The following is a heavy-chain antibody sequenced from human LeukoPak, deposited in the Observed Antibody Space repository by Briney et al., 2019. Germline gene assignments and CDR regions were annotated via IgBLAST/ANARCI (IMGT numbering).Heavy chain of an antibody. CDR1: GFTSSSYS. Sequence: PGGSLRLSCAASGFTSSSYSMNWVRQAPGKGLEWVSSISSSSSYIYYADSVKGRFTISRDNAKNSLYLQMNSLRAEDTAVYYCARAIGYSSREGMDVWGKGTTVTVSS. CDR3: ARAIGYSSREGMDV. CDR2: ISSSSSYI. J-gene: IGHJ6*04. V-gene: IGHV3-21*01. D-gene: IGHD5-18*01.